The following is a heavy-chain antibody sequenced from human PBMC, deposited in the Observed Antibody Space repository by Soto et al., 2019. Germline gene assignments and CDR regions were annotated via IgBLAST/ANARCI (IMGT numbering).Heavy chain of an antibody. J-gene: IGHJ3*02. CDR2: ITTDGSST. Sequence: SLRLSCAASGFTFSRYWMHWVRQTPGTGLLWVSRITTDGSSTTYADSVKGRFTISRDNAKNTLCLQMNSLRAEDTAIYYCARVAYCGTPSCYGRAAFDIWGQGTMVTVSS. V-gene: IGHV3-74*01. CDR3: ARVAYCGTPSCYGRAAFDI. CDR1: GFTFSRYW. D-gene: IGHD2-2*01.